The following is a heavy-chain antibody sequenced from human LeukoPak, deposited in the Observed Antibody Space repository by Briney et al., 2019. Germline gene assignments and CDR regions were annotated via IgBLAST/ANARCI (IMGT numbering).Heavy chain of an antibody. J-gene: IGHJ4*02. D-gene: IGHD3-22*01. CDR3: VRFRRNSEMGDYYYYFNF. Sequence: GGSLRLSCAASGFTISDYSISWVRQAPGKGLEWVSSINPTSTSIYYADAVRGRFTISRDNAKNSVYLQMNILRAEDTALYDWVRFRRNSEMGDYYYYFNFWGQGILVTVSS. V-gene: IGHV3-21*01. CDR2: INPTSTSI. CDR1: GFTISDYS.